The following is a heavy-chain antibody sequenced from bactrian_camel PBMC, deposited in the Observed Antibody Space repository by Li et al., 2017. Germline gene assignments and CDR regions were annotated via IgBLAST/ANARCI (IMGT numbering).Heavy chain of an antibody. J-gene: IGHJ4*01. D-gene: IGHD2*01. CDR3: AAAGPFSGSWFEKVCAETVYRY. V-gene: IGHV3S53*01. CDR1: GYPYTFDC. CDR2: IDRDGGT. Sequence: VQLVESGGGLVQPGGSLRLSCAASGYPYTFDCMGWYRQAPGKEREWVTAIDRDGGTIYADSVKGRFVISKDNAKKTLFLQMNSLKPEDTATYYCAAAGPFSGSWFEKVCAETVYRYWGQGTQVTVS.